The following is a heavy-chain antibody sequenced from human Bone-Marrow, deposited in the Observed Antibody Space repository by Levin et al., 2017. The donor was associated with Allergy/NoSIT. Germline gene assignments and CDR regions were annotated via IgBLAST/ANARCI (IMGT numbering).Heavy chain of an antibody. D-gene: IGHD6-19*01. CDR3: ARDGRYSSGWYSGGSTFDY. CDR2: ISSSSSYI. J-gene: IGHJ4*02. CDR1: GFTFSSYS. V-gene: IGHV3-21*01. Sequence: LGESLKISCAASGFTFSSYSMNWVRQAPGKGLEWVSSISSSSSYIYYADSVKGRFTISRDNAKNSLYLQMNSLRAEDTAVYYCARDGRYSSGWYSGGSTFDYWGQGTLVTVSS.